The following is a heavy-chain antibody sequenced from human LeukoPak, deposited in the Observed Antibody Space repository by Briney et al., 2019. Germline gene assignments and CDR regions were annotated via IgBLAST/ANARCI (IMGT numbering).Heavy chain of an antibody. V-gene: IGHV1-18*01. CDR3: AREEIVVVPRGYYFDY. CDR1: GYTFTSYG. J-gene: IGHJ4*02. CDR2: ISAYNGNT. Sequence: ASVKVSCKASGYTFTSYGISWVRQAPGQGLEWMGWISAYNGNTNYAQKLQGRVTMTTDTSTSTAYMELRCLRSDDTAVYYCAREEIVVVPRGYYFDYWGQGTLVTVSS. D-gene: IGHD3-22*01.